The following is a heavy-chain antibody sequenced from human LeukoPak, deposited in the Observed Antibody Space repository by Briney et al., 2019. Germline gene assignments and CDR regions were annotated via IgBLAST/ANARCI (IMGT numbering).Heavy chain of an antibody. Sequence: GGSLRLSCAASGLTFSSEAMSWVRQAPGKGQEWVSAISGSGGSTYYADSVKGRFTISRDKSNKTMYLQMNSLRAEDTAVYYCAKAEDIVVVVAATSFDYWGQGTLVTVSS. D-gene: IGHD2-15*01. CDR1: GLTFSSEA. CDR3: AKAEDIVVVVAATSFDY. CDR2: ISGSGGST. J-gene: IGHJ4*02. V-gene: IGHV3-23*01.